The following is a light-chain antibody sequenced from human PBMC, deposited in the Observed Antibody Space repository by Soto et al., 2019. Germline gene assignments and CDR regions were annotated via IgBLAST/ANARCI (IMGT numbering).Light chain of an antibody. CDR1: QSLSSN. CDR2: RAS. V-gene: IGKV3-15*01. CDR3: QQYNNWPLWT. J-gene: IGKJ1*01. Sequence: EIVMTQSPATLSVSPGERATLSCRASQSLSSNVAWFQQKPGQAPRLLIYRASTRATGVPARFSGSESGTEFTLTISSLQSEDFAVYYCQQYNNWPLWTFGQGTKVEIK.